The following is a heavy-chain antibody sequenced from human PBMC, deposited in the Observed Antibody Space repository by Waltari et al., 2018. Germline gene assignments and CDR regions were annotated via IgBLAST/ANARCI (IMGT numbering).Heavy chain of an antibody. V-gene: IGHV3-23*01. CDR1: GFTFSSYA. D-gene: IGHD3-22*01. Sequence: EVQLLESGGGLVQPGGSLRLSCAASGFTFSSYAMSWVRQAPGKGLEGVSAISGSGGRTDYADSVKGRFMISRDNAKNPLYLQMNSRRAEDTAVYSCAKDSSVVNPSDAFSLVYYYYCMDVWGQGTTVTVSS. CDR3: AKDSSVVNPSDAFSLVYYYYCMDV. CDR2: ISGSGGRT. J-gene: IGHJ6*02.